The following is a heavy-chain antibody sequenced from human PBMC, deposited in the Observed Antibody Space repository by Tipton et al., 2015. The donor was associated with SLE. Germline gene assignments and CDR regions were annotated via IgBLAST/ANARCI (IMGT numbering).Heavy chain of an antibody. V-gene: IGHV4-61*09. J-gene: IGHJ6*03. D-gene: IGHD4-17*01. CDR1: GGSISSGSYY. CDR2: IYTSGST. CDR3: ASLAVTTQYYYYYYYMDV. Sequence: TLSLTCTVSGGSISSGSYYWSWIRQPAGKGLEWIGYIYTSGSTNYNPSLKSRVTISVDTSKNQFSLKLSSVTAADTAVYYCASLAVTTQYYYYYYYMDVWGKGTTVTVSS.